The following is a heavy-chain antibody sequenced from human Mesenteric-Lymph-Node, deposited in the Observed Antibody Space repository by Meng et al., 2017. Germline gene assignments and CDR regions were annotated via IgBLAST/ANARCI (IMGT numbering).Heavy chain of an antibody. CDR2: IYYSGST. CDR1: GGSISSSNSY. J-gene: IGHJ4*02. CDR3: ARQSGYFDY. Sequence: QLQLQESGPGLVKPSQTLSLTCTVSGGSISSSNSYWGWIRQPPGKGLEWIGTIYYSGSTNYNPSLKSRVTISVDTSKNQFSLKLSSVTATDTAAYYCARQSGYFDYWGQGTLVTVSS. V-gene: IGHV4-39*01. D-gene: IGHD3-10*01.